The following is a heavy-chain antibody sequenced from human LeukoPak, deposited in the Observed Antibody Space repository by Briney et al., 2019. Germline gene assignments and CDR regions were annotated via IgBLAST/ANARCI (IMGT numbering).Heavy chain of an antibody. V-gene: IGHV3-23*01. CDR2: ISGSGGST. J-gene: IGHJ4*02. D-gene: IGHD6-13*01. Sequence: GGSLRLSCAASGFTFSSYAMSWVRQAPGKGLEWVSAISGSGGSTYYADSVEGRFTISRDNSKNTLYLQMNSLRAEDTAVYYCATVGYSSWYTFDYWGQGTLVTVSS. CDR3: ATVGYSSWYTFDY. CDR1: GFTFSSYA.